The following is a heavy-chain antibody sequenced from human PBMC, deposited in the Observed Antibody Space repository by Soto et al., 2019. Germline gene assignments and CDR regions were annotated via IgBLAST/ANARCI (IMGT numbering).Heavy chain of an antibody. J-gene: IGHJ6*02. CDR3: ARGGAGDYGMDV. V-gene: IGHV4-30-2*01. CDR2: IYHSGST. D-gene: IGHD6-19*01. CDR1: GGSISSGGYS. Sequence: QLQLQESGSGLVKPSQTLSLTCAVSGGSISSGGYSWSWIRQPPGKGLEWIGYIYHSGSTYYNPALKRGVTIAVDRSKNQFSLKLSSVTAAYTAVYYCARGGAGDYGMDVWGQGTTVTVSS.